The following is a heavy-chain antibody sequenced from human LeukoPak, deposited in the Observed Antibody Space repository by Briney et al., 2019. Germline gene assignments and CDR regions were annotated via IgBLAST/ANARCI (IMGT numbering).Heavy chain of an antibody. Sequence: GGSLRLSCAASGFAFSSYNMNWVRQAPGKGLEWISYIGSSGSRTHYADSVGGRFTISRDNAKNSLYLQMNSLRDEDTAVYFCARRPYSDTSGRLSDVWGQGTTVTVSS. D-gene: IGHD3-22*01. CDR2: IGSSGSRT. CDR1: GFAFSSYN. V-gene: IGHV3-48*02. J-gene: IGHJ6*02. CDR3: ARRPYSDTSGRLSDV.